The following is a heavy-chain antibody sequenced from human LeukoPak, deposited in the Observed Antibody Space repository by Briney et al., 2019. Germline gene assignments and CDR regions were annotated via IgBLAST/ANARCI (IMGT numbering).Heavy chain of an antibody. J-gene: IGHJ4*02. CDR2: ISSSSSYI. V-gene: IGHV3-21*01. Sequence: PGGSVRLSCAASGFTFSSYSMNWVRQAPGKGLEWVSSISSSSSYIYYADSVKGRFTISRDNAKNSLYLQMNSLRAEDTAVYYCARDKSQSLAFYFFDYWGQGTLVTVSS. CDR3: ARDKSQSLAFYFFDY. CDR1: GFTFSSYS. D-gene: IGHD3-3*02.